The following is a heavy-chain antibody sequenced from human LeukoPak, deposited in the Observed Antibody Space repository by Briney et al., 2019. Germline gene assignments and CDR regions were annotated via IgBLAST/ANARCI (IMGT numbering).Heavy chain of an antibody. Sequence: ASVKVSGMTSGFTDTYCGITWVRQAPGQGLEWMGWINAGNGNTKYSQQFQGRVTITRDTSASTAYMELSSLRSEDTAVYYCARVPRAAADDYWGQGTLVTVSS. D-gene: IGHD6-13*01. CDR2: INAGNGNT. CDR3: ARVPRAAADDY. V-gene: IGHV1-3*01. CDR1: GFTDTYCG. J-gene: IGHJ4*02.